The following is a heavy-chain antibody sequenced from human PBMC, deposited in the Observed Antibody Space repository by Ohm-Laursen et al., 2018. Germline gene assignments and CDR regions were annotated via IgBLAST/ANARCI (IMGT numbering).Heavy chain of an antibody. D-gene: IGHD4-23*01. CDR2: ISAYNGNT. J-gene: IGHJ4*02. Sequence: GASVKVSCKVSGYTFTSYGISWVRQAPGQGLEWMGWISAYNGNTNYGQKLQGRVTMTTDTSTSTAYMELRSLRSDDTAVYYCARSPPMTTVVTLSDYWGQGTLVTVSS. V-gene: IGHV1-18*01. CDR1: GYTFTSYG. CDR3: ARSPPMTTVVTLSDY.